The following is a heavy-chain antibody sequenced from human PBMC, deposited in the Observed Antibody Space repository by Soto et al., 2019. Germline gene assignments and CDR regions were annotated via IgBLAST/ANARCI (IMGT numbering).Heavy chain of an antibody. CDR2: ISYDGSNK. Sequence: GGSLRLSCAASGFTFSSYAMHWVRQAPGKGLEWVAVISYDGSNKYYADSVKGRFTISRDNSKNTLYLQMNSLRAEDTAVYYCARVGSSGYYYQYYFDYWGQGTLVTVSS. V-gene: IGHV3-30-3*01. D-gene: IGHD3-22*01. CDR1: GFTFSSYA. J-gene: IGHJ4*02. CDR3: ARVGSSGYYYQYYFDY.